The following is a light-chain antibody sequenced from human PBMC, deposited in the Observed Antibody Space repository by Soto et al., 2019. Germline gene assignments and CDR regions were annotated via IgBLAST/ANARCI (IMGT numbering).Light chain of an antibody. Sequence: EIVMTQSPATLSVSPGDSATLCCRASQSVSNNLAWYHQKPGQAPRVLIYGASIRATGVPARFSGSGSGTEFTLTISSLQSEDFALFYCQQYYNWPLTFGQGTKVDIK. CDR1: QSVSNN. J-gene: IGKJ1*01. CDR3: QQYYNWPLT. CDR2: GAS. V-gene: IGKV3-15*01.